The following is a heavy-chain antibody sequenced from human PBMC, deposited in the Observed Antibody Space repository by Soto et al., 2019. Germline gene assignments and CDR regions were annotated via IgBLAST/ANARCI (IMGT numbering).Heavy chain of an antibody. CDR3: ARAYSDAFDI. V-gene: IGHV3-23*01. J-gene: IGHJ3*02. CDR2: ISDSGGGT. CDR1: GFTFSNFA. D-gene: IGHD2-15*01. Sequence: EAQLLESGGGLVQPGGSLRLSCAASGFTFSNFAMSWVRQAPGKGLEWVSLISDSGGGTYYTDSVKGRFTISRDNSKNTLYLQMNSLGAEDTAVYYCARAYSDAFDIWGQGTMVTVSS.